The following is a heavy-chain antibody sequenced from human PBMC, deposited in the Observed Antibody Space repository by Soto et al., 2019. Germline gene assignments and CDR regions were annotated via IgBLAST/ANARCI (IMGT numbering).Heavy chain of an antibody. CDR1: GGSTDSYY. CDR3: ARSVFP. V-gene: IGHV4-59*08. CDR2: VYYTGTT. J-gene: IGHJ5*02. Sequence: SETLSLTCTVSGGSTDSYYWTWIRQPPGKGLEWIGYVYYTGTTTYSPSLKSRVTISVDTSMNQISLKLSSVTAADTAFYYCARSVFPWGQGTLVTVSS.